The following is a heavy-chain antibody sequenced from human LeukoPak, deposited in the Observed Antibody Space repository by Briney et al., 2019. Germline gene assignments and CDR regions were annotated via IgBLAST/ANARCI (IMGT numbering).Heavy chain of an antibody. V-gene: IGHV3-11*04. CDR1: GFTVSTNY. D-gene: IGHD6-19*01. CDR3: ARRRGQWPRDY. J-gene: IGHJ4*02. CDR2: ISSNGSPT. Sequence: GGSLRLSCAASGFTVSTNYMSWVRQAPGKGLEWVSYISSNGSPTYYADSVKGRFTISRDNAKTSLYLQMDSLRAEDTAVYYCARRRGQWPRDYWGQGTLVTVSS.